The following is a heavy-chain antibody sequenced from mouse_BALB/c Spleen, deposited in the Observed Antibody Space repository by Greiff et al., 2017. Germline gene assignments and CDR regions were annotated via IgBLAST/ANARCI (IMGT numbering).Heavy chain of an antibody. CDR2: IWAGGST. D-gene: IGHD2-1*01. V-gene: IGHV2-9*02. Sequence: VKLVESGPGLVAPSQSLSITCTVSGFSLTSYGVHWVRQPPGKGLEWLGVIWAGGSTNYNSALMSRLSISKDNSKSQVFLKMNSLQTDDTAMYYCARGFGNLYYFDYWGQGTTLTVSS. CDR1: GFSLTSYG. CDR3: ARGFGNLYYFDY. J-gene: IGHJ2*01.